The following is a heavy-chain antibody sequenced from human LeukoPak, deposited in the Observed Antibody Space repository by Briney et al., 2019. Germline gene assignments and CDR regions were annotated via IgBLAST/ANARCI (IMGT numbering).Heavy chain of an antibody. Sequence: SETLSLTCTVSGVSISSYYWSWIRQPPGKGLEWIGYIYYSGSTNYNPSLKSRVTISVDTSKNQFSLKLSSVTAADTAVYYCAGGGYSYNFDYWGQGTLVTVSS. CDR1: GVSISSYY. CDR2: IYYSGST. CDR3: AGGGYSYNFDY. D-gene: IGHD5-18*01. V-gene: IGHV4-59*01. J-gene: IGHJ4*02.